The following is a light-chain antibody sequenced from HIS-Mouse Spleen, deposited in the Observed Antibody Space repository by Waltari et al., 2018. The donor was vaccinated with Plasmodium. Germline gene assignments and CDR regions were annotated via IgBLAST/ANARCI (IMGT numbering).Light chain of an antibody. CDR1: SGINVCTYR. CDR2: YKSDSDK. Sequence: QAVLTQPSSLSASPGASASLTCTLRSGINVCTYRLYCYQQKPGSPPQYLLRYKSDSDKQQGSGVPSRFSGSKDASANAGILLISGLQSEDEADYYCMIWHSSAYVFGTGTKVTVL. J-gene: IGLJ1*01. V-gene: IGLV5-45*03. CDR3: MIWHSSAYV.